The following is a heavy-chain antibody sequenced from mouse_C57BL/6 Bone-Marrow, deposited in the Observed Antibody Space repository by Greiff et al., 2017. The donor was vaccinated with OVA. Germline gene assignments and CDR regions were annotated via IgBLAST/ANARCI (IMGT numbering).Heavy chain of an antibody. Sequence: EVQGVESGPELVKPGASVKIPCKASGYTFTDYNMDWVKQSHGKSLEWIGDINPNNGGTIYNQKFKGKATLTVDKSSSTAYMELRSLTSEDTAVYYCARWRGGFLWYFDVWGTGTTVTVSS. CDR2: INPNNGGT. V-gene: IGHV1-18*01. D-gene: IGHD1-1*02. CDR1: GYTFTDYN. J-gene: IGHJ1*03. CDR3: ARWRGGFLWYFDV.